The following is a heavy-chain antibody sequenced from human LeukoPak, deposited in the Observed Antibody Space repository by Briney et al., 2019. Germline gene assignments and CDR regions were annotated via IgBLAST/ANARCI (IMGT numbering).Heavy chain of an antibody. J-gene: IGHJ4*02. Sequence: PSETLSPTCAVYGGSFSGYYWSWIRQPPGKGLEWIGEINHSGSTNYNPSLKSRVTISVDTSKNQFSLKLSSVTAADTAVYYCARGVYRAGGFDYWGQGTLVTVSS. CDR1: GGSFSGYY. CDR2: INHSGST. V-gene: IGHV4-34*01. D-gene: IGHD2-8*01. CDR3: ARGVYRAGGFDY.